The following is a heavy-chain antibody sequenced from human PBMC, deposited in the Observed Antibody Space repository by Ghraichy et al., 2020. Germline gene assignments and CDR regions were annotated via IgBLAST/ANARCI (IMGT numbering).Heavy chain of an antibody. D-gene: IGHD3-10*01. CDR1: GGSISSSSDF. V-gene: IGHV4-39*01. CDR2: VYHSAST. Sequence: SETLSLTCDVSGGSISSSSDFWAWIRQPPGKGLEWIGTVYHSASTSYNPSLKSRVIISVETSRNQFSLKVKSVTAADTAVYYCARPPSEYGSGRDAFDIWGQGSMVTVSS. CDR3: ARPPSEYGSGRDAFDI. J-gene: IGHJ3*02.